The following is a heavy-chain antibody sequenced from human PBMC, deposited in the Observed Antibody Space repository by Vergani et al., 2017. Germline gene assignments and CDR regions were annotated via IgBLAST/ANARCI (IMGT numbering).Heavy chain of an antibody. CDR2: IYTSGST. CDR1: GGSISSGGYY. J-gene: IGHJ3*02. Sequence: QVQLQESGPGLVKPSQTLSLTCTVSGGSISSGGYYWSWIRQPAGKGLEWIGRIYTSGSTNYNPSLKSRVTMSVDTSKNQFSLKLSSVTAADTAVYYCARDRGTVSTAAATSFDIWGQGTMVTVSS. CDR3: ARDRGTVSTAAATSFDI. V-gene: IGHV4-61*02. D-gene: IGHD6-13*01.